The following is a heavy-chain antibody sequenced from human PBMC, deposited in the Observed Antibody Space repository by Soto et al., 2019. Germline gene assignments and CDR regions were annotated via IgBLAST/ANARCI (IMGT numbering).Heavy chain of an antibody. Sequence: GGSLRLSCAASGFTFSSYAMTWVRQAPGKGLEWVSGISGSGGSIYYADSVKGRFTISRDNSKSTLYLQTNSLRVEDTAVYYCAKSVEWLFHYYYGMDVWGQGTTVTVSS. CDR1: GFTFSSYA. CDR3: AKSVEWLFHYYYGMDV. D-gene: IGHD3-3*01. CDR2: ISGSGGSI. V-gene: IGHV3-23*01. J-gene: IGHJ6*02.